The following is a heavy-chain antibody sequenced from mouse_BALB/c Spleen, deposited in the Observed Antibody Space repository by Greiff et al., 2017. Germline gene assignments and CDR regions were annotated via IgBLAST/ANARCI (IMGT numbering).Heavy chain of an antibody. J-gene: IGHJ4*01. CDR2: IYPSDSYT. Sequence: QVQLQQPGAELVRPGASVKLSCKASGYTFTSYWINWVKQRPGQGLEWIGNIYPSDSYTNYNQKFKDKATLTVDKSSSTAYMQLSSPTSEDSAVYYCTRAYGNYDAIDYWGQGTSVTVSS. D-gene: IGHD2-10*02. CDR1: GYTFTSYW. V-gene: IGHV1-69*02. CDR3: TRAYGNYDAIDY.